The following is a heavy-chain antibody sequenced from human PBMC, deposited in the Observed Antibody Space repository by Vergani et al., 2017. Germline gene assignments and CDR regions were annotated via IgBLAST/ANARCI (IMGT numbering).Heavy chain of an antibody. D-gene: IGHD6-13*01. V-gene: IGHV4-39*01. CDR2: IYYSGST. CDR1: GGSISSSSYY. CDR3: ARPGTAAGMDYFDY. Sequence: QLQLQESGPGLVKPSETLFLTCTVSGGSISSSSYYWGWIRQPPGKGLEWIGSIYYSGSTYYNPSLKSRVTISVDTSKNQFSLKLSSVTAADTAVYYCARPGTAAGMDYFDYWGQGTLVTVSS. J-gene: IGHJ4*02.